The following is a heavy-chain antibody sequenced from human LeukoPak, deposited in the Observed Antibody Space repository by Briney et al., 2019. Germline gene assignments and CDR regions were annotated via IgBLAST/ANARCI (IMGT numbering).Heavy chain of an antibody. CDR2: TYYRSKWYN. Sequence: SQTLSLTCAISGDSVSSNSAVWNWIRQSPSRGLEWLGRTYYRSKWYNDYAVSVKSRITINPVTSKNQFSLKLSSVTAADTAVYYCAREAEEFDYWGQGTLVTVSS. CDR1: GDSVSSNSAV. J-gene: IGHJ4*02. CDR3: AREAEEFDY. V-gene: IGHV6-1*01.